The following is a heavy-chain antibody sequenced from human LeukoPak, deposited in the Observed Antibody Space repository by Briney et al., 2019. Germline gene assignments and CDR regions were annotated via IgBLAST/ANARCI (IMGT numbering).Heavy chain of an antibody. J-gene: IGHJ3*02. Sequence: GGSLRLSCAASGFTFSSYSMNWVRQAPGKGLEWVAVISYDGSNKYYADSVKGRFTISRDNSKNTLYLQMNSLRAEDTAVYYCAKGITMIVVNHAFDIWGQGTMVTVSS. V-gene: IGHV3-30*18. D-gene: IGHD3-22*01. CDR2: ISYDGSNK. CDR1: GFTFSSYS. CDR3: AKGITMIVVNHAFDI.